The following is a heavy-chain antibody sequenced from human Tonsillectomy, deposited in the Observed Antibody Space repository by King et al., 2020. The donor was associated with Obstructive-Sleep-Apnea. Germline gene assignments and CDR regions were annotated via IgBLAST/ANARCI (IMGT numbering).Heavy chain of an antibody. CDR3: ARARSHYYDSSGYYPGGYFDY. D-gene: IGHD3-22*01. V-gene: IGHV4-59*01. CDR1: GGSISSYY. CDR2: IYYSGST. J-gene: IGHJ4*02. Sequence: VQLQESGPGLVKPSETLSLTCTVSGGSISSYYWSWIRQPPGKGLEWIGYIYYSGSTNYNPSLKSRVTISVDTSKNQFSLKLSSVTAADTAVYYCARARSHYYDSSGYYPGGYFDYWGQGTLVTVSS.